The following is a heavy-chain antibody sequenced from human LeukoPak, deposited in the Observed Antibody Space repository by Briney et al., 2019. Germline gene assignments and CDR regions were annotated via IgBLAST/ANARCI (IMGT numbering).Heavy chain of an antibody. D-gene: IGHD3-9*01. Sequence: SGTLSLTCTASGGSISSSSYYWGWLRQPPGKGLEWIGSISYSGNTYYNPSLKSRVTISVDTSRNQFSLKLTSVIAADTAVYYCAREQGDILTGYDYWGQGTLVTVSS. CDR3: AREQGDILTGYDY. CDR2: ISYSGNT. J-gene: IGHJ4*02. V-gene: IGHV4-39*07. CDR1: GGSISSSSYY.